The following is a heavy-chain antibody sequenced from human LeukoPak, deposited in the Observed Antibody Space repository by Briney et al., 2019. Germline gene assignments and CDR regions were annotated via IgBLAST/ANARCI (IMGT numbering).Heavy chain of an antibody. D-gene: IGHD3-10*01. CDR2: FDPEDGET. CDR1: GNTLTELS. V-gene: IGHV1-24*01. Sequence: ASVKVSCKVSGNTLTELSIHWARHAPEKGFEWMGGFDPEDGETIYAQNFQGRVTMTEDTSTDTAYMELSSLRSEDTAVYYCATGPGAPDYWGQGTLVTVSS. CDR3: ATGPGAPDY. J-gene: IGHJ4*02.